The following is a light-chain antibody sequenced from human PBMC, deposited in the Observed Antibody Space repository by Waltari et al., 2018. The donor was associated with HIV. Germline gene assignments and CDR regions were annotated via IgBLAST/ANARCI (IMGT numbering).Light chain of an antibody. CDR3: AVWDDSLRGGV. J-gene: IGLJ3*02. CDR1: RSHIGDSS. V-gene: IGLV1-47*01. CDR2: ANN. Sequence: QSVLTQPLSASATPGPRATISCSGSRSHIGDSSVSWYQHPPGAAPKLPIYANNQRPSGVPDRFSGSRSGTSASLAISGLRSEDGAVYSWAVWDDSLRGGVFGGGTKLTVL.